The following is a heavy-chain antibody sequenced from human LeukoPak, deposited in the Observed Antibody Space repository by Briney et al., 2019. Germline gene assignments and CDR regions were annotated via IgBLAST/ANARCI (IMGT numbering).Heavy chain of an antibody. J-gene: IGHJ4*02. Sequence: PGGSLRLSCTASGFIFKDNFMSWVRQAPGKGLEWVSTIGWNGGSKSYADSVKGRFTISRDDFNNSLHLQMDSLRAEETALYYCARSYGFRYEGFDSWGQGNLVTVSS. CDR3: ARSYGFRYEGFDS. CDR2: IGWNGGSK. V-gene: IGHV3-20*04. CDR1: GFIFKDNF. D-gene: IGHD2-15*01.